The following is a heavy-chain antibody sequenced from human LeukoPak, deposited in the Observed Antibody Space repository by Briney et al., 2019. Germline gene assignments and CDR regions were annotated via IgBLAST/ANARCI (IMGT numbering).Heavy chain of an antibody. CDR2: ISYDGSNR. V-gene: IGHV3-30*14. Sequence: GGSLRLSCAASGFAFSTNWMHWVRQAPGKGLEWVAVISYDGSNRYYADSVKGRFTISRDNSKNTLYLQMNSLRAEDTAVYYCARTPYDSSGYYYYYGMDVWGQGTSVTVSS. CDR3: ARTPYDSSGYYYYYGMDV. CDR1: GFAFSTNW. J-gene: IGHJ6*02. D-gene: IGHD3-22*01.